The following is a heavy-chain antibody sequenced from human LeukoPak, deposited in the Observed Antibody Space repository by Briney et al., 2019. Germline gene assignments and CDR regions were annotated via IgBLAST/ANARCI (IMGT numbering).Heavy chain of an antibody. J-gene: IGHJ4*02. CDR2: IYTSGST. CDR3: ARSRAPGYGDYAFPPIDY. D-gene: IGHD4-17*01. V-gene: IGHV4-4*09. Sequence: PSETLSLTCTVSGGSISSYYWSWIRQPPGKGLEWIGYIYTSGSTNYNPSLKSRVTISVDTSKNQFSLKLSSVTAADTAVYYCARSRAPGYGDYAFPPIDYWGQGTLVTVSS. CDR1: GGSISSYY.